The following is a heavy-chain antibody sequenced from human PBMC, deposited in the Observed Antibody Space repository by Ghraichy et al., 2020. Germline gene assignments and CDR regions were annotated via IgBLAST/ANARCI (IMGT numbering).Heavy chain of an antibody. CDR1: GFTFSSYA. Sequence: GGSLRLSCAASGFTFSSYAMSWVRQAPGKGLEWVSAISGSGGSTYYADSVKGRFTISRDNSKNTLYLQMNSLRAEDTAVYYCANILPFIHCSSTSCYHYWGQGTLVTVSS. V-gene: IGHV3-23*01. J-gene: IGHJ4*02. CDR2: ISGSGGST. CDR3: ANILPFIHCSSTSCYHY. D-gene: IGHD2-2*01.